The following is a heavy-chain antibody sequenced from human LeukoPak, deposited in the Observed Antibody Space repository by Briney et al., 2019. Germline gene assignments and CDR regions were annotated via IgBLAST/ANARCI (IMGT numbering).Heavy chain of an antibody. Sequence: GGSLRLSCAASGFTFSSYEMHWVRQAPRKGLEWVSYISSSDSTIYYADSVKGRFTISRDNSKNTMFLQMNSLRAEDTAVYYCARDYASGSYPRIYFDYWGQGTLVTVSS. CDR1: GFTFSSYE. V-gene: IGHV3-48*03. CDR3: ARDYASGSYPRIYFDY. CDR2: ISSSDSTI. J-gene: IGHJ4*02. D-gene: IGHD3-10*01.